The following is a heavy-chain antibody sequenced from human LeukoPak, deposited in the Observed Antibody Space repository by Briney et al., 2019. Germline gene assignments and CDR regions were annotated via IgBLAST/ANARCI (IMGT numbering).Heavy chain of an antibody. Sequence: SGALSLTCTVSRGSIISYFCSWIRPPPGKGVEWIGYIYYAGSPNYNPSLTSRVTMSVDTSKNQFALRLSTVTAADTAVYYCARGVAAAATHFDYWGQGTLVTVSS. CDR2: IYYAGSP. V-gene: IGHV4-59*01. J-gene: IGHJ4*02. D-gene: IGHD6-13*01. CDR1: RGSIISYF. CDR3: ARGVAAAATHFDY.